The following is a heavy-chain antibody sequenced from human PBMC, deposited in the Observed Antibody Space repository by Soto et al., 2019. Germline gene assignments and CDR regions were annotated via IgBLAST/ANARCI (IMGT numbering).Heavy chain of an antibody. CDR2: IYYSGST. D-gene: IGHD1-20*01. CDR1: GGSIRSGGYF. Sequence: SETLSLTCTVSGGSIRSGGYFWTWIRQPPGKGLEWIGYIYYSGSTYYNPSLKSRLTMSVDTPKNQFSLKLSSVTAADTAVYYCARDRAKWKDYYYYGMDVWGQGTTVTVSS. J-gene: IGHJ6*02. V-gene: IGHV4-30-4*01. CDR3: ARDRAKWKDYYYYGMDV.